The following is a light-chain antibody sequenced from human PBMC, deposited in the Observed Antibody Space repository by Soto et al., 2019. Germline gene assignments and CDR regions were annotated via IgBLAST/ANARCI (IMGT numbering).Light chain of an antibody. CDR1: QSVSSSY. Sequence: EIVLTQSPGTLSLTPGERATLSCRASQSVSSSYLAWYQQRPGQAPRLLIFRASIRATGIPDRFSGSGSGTDFTLTIGRLEPEDSAVYYCHQYGRSPRTFGQGTKVDI. J-gene: IGKJ1*01. CDR3: HQYGRSPRT. V-gene: IGKV3-20*01. CDR2: RAS.